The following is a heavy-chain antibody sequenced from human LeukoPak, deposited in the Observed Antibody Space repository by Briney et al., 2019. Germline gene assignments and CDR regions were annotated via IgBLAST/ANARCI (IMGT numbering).Heavy chain of an antibody. D-gene: IGHD5-12*01. CDR1: GFTFSSYS. CDR2: MSSSSGYI. Sequence: KTGGSLRLSCAASGFTFSSYSMNWVRQAPGEGLEWVSSMSSSSGYIYYADSVKGRFTISRDNAKNSLYLQMNSLRAKDTAVYYCARDMSGYDWGAFDYWGQGTLVTVSS. J-gene: IGHJ4*02. CDR3: ARDMSGYDWGAFDY. V-gene: IGHV3-21*01.